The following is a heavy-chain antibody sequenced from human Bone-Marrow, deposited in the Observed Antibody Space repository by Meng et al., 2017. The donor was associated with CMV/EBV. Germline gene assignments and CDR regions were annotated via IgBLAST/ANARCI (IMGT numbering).Heavy chain of an antibody. Sequence: FSLSTSGVGVGWIRQPPGKALEWLALIYWNDDKRYSPSLKSRLTITKDTSKNQVVLTMTNMDPVDTATYDCAHGVGTPRWGNWFDPWGQGTLVTVSS. V-gene: IGHV2-5*01. J-gene: IGHJ5*02. CDR1: FSLSTSGVG. CDR3: AHGVGTPRWGNWFDP. D-gene: IGHD1-1*01. CDR2: IYWNDDK.